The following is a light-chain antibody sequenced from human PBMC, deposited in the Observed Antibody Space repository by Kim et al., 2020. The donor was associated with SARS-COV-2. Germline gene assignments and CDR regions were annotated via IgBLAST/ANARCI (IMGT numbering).Light chain of an antibody. J-gene: IGKJ1*01. Sequence: DIQMTQSPSALSASVGDRVTITCRASQTVNIWLAWYQKKPGKAPKLLIDKASSLESGVPSRFSGSGSGTDFTLTISSLQPEDFAAYYCHQYDSYPLTFGQGTKVDIK. CDR1: QTVNIW. V-gene: IGKV1-5*03. CDR2: KAS. CDR3: HQYDSYPLT.